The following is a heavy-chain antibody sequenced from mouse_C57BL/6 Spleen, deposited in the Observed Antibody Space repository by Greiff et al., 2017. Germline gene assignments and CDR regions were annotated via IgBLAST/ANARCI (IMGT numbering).Heavy chain of an antibody. CDR2: IDPETGGT. D-gene: IGHD1-2*01. CDR1: GYTFTDYE. CDR3: TRKGISLLRSYFDY. Sequence: VQLQQSGAELVRPGASVTLSCKASGYTFTDYEMHWVKQTPVHGLEWIGAIDPETGGTAYNQKFKGKAILTADKSSSTAYMELRSLTSEDSAVYYCTRKGISLLRSYFDYWGQGTTLTVSS. V-gene: IGHV1-15*01. J-gene: IGHJ2*01.